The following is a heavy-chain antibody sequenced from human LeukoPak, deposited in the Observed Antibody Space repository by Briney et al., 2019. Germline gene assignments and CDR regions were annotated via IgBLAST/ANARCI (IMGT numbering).Heavy chain of an antibody. J-gene: IGHJ4*02. D-gene: IGHD5-24*01. CDR1: GFTFSSYS. CDR3: ARTVVRLQLRSWVPFDY. V-gene: IGHV3-21*01. Sequence: GGSLRLSCAASGFTFSSYSINWVRQAPGKGLEWVSYISSSSSYIYYADSVKGRFTISRDNAKNSLYLQMNSLRAEDTAVYYCARTVVRLQLRSWVPFDYWGQGTLVTVSS. CDR2: ISSSSSYI.